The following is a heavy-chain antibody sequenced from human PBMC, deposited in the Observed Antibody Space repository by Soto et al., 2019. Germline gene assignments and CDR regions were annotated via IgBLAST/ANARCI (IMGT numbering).Heavy chain of an antibody. J-gene: IGHJ6*02. D-gene: IGHD6-6*01. CDR1: GDSVSSNSAA. V-gene: IGHV6-1*01. Sequence: SQTISLTCVISGDSVSSNSAAWNWIRQSPSRGLEWLGRTYYRSKWNTDSAVSMKNRITITPDTSKNLFSLQLDYVTPEDTAVYYCARLSLATLALYGMDFWGQATSVTLSS. CDR3: ARLSLATLALYGMDF. CDR2: TYYRSKWNT.